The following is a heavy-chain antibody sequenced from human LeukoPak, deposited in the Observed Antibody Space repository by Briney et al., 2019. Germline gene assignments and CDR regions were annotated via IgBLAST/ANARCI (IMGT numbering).Heavy chain of an antibody. Sequence: GGSLRLSCAASGSTFSSYAMHWVRQAPGKGLEWVAVISHDGSNKYNADSVKGRSTISRDNSKNTLYLQMNSLRAEDTAVYYCARDGYSSSSGYYMDVRGKGTTVTVSS. J-gene: IGHJ6*03. D-gene: IGHD6-6*01. V-gene: IGHV3-30-3*01. CDR1: GSTFSSYA. CDR3: ARDGYSSSSGYYMDV. CDR2: ISHDGSNK.